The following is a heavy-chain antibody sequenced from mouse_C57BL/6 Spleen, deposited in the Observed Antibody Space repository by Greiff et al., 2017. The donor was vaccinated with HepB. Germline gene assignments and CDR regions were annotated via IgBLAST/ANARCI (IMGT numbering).Heavy chain of an antibody. V-gene: IGHV1-50*01. CDR2: IDPSDSYT. CDR3: ARGSNYGGYCFDY. D-gene: IGHD2-5*01. CDR1: GYTFTSYW. Sequence: QVQLQQPGAELVKPGASVKLSCKASGYTFTSYWMQWVKQRPGQGLEWIGEIDPSDSYTNYNQKFKGKATLTVDTSSSTAYMQLSSLTSEDSAVYYCARGSNYGGYCFDYWGQGTTLTVSS. J-gene: IGHJ2*01.